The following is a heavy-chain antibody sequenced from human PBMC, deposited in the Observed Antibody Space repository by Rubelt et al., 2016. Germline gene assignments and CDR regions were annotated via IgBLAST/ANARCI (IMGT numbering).Heavy chain of an antibody. Sequence: GGSLRLSCAASGFSFSSSWMTWVRQAPGKGLEWVANIKQDGTEKYYVDSVKGRFTISRDNAKNSLFLQMNSLRVEDTAVYYCARGGYCSSWYWVYLGQGTLVTVSS. J-gene: IGHJ4*02. CDR2: IKQDGTEK. V-gene: IGHV3-7*02. D-gene: IGHD6-13*01. CDR1: GFSFSSSW. CDR3: ARGGYCSSWYWVY.